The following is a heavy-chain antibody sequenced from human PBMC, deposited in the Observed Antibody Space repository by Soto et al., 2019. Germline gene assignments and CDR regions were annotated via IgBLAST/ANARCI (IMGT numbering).Heavy chain of an antibody. J-gene: IGHJ3*02. D-gene: IGHD5-12*01. CDR3: ARKDIVTVRGAFDI. CDR1: GGSISSGGYY. Sequence: QVQLQESGPGLVKPSQTLSLTCTVSGGSISSGGYYWSWIRQHPGKGLGWIGYTYYSGSTYYNPSRKSGVTISVDTSKNQFSLKLSSVTAADTAVYYCARKDIVTVRGAFDIWGQGTMVTVSS. V-gene: IGHV4-31*03. CDR2: TYYSGST.